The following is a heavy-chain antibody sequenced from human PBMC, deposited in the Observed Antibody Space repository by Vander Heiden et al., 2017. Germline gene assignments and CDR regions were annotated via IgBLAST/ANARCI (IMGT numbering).Heavy chain of an antibody. D-gene: IGHD6-19*01. V-gene: IGHV3-21*05. CDR2: ISSSSSYI. CDR1: GFTFSSYS. Sequence: EVQLVESGGGLVKPGGSLRLSCAASGFTFSSYSMNWVRQAPGKGLEWVSYISSSSSYIYYADSVKGRFTISRDNAKNSLYLQMNSLRAEDTAVYYCARDRDPYSSGWYGWFDPWGQGTLVTVSS. J-gene: IGHJ5*02. CDR3: ARDRDPYSSGWYGWFDP.